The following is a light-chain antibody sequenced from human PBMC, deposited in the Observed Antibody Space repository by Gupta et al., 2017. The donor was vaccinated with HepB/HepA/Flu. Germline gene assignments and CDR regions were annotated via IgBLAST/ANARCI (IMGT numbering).Light chain of an antibody. Sequence: QSVLTQPPSVSGAPGQRITISCTGSSSNIGASYDVHWYKQLPGTVPKLLIYVNNNRPSGVPDRFFGSKSGTSASLAITGLQAEDEADYYCQSYDKSLSGYVFGTGTKVTVL. CDR2: VNN. J-gene: IGLJ1*01. CDR1: SSNIGASYD. V-gene: IGLV1-40*01. CDR3: QSYDKSLSGYV.